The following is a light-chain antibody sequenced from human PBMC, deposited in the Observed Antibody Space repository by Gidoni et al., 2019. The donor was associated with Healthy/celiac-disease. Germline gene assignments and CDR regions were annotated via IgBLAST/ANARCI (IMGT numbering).Light chain of an antibody. V-gene: IGKV3-11*01. CDR3: QQRSNWPPMT. CDR2: DAS. CDR1: QSVSSY. Sequence: EIVLTQSPATLSLSPGERATLSCRASQSVSSYFAWYQQKPGQAPTLLIYDASNRATRIPARCSGSGSWTDFTPTISSLEPEDFAVYYCQQRSNWPPMTFGQGTRLEIK. J-gene: IGKJ5*01.